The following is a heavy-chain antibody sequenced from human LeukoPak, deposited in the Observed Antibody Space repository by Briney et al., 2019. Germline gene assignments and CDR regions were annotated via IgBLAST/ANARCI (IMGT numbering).Heavy chain of an antibody. D-gene: IGHD3-22*01. CDR2: ISSSSSTI. Sequence: PGGSLRLSCAASGFTFSSYSMNWVRQAPGKGLEWVSYISSSSSTIYYADSVKGRFTISRDNAKNSLYLQMSSLRAEDTAVYYCARDSALVVVIPFDYWGQGTLVTVSS. J-gene: IGHJ4*02. CDR1: GFTFSSYS. V-gene: IGHV3-48*01. CDR3: ARDSALVVVIPFDY.